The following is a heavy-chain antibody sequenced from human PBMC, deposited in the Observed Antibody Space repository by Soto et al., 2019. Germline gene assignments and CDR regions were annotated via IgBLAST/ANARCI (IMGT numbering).Heavy chain of an antibody. J-gene: IGHJ6*02. CDR2: ISGSGGST. D-gene: IGHD6-13*01. V-gene: IGHV3-23*01. Sequence: GGSLRLSCAASGFTFSSYAMSWVRQAPGKGLEWVSAISGSGGSTYYADSVKGRFTISRDNSKNTRYLQMNSLRTEDTAVYYCAKDISNLIAAAVDYYYYGMDVWGQGTTVTVSS. CDR1: GFTFSSYA. CDR3: AKDISNLIAAAVDYYYYGMDV.